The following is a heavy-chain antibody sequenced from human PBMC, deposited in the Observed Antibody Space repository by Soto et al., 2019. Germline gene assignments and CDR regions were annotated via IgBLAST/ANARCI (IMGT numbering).Heavy chain of an antibody. CDR1: GDSVSSNSAA. CDR3: ARELIAASLNWPDAFDI. V-gene: IGHV6-1*01. CDR2: TYYRSKWYN. J-gene: IGHJ3*02. D-gene: IGHD6-6*01. Sequence: SQTLSLTCAISGDSVSSNSAAWNWIRQSPSRGLEWLGRTYYRSKWYNDYAVSVKSRITINPDTSKNQFSLQLNSVTPEDTAVYYCARELIAASLNWPDAFDIWGQGTMVTVSS.